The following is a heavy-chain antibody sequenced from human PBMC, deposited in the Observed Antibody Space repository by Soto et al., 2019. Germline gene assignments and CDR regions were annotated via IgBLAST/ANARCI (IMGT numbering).Heavy chain of an antibody. D-gene: IGHD2-2*01. CDR1: GYNFAAYW. J-gene: IGHJ4*02. CDR2: IYPGDSYT. V-gene: IGHV5-51*01. Sequence: PGESLKISCETSGYNFAAYWIGWVRQMPGKGLEWMGIIYPGDSYTKYSPSFQGQVTISVDKSISTAYLKWSSLKASDTSMYYCARLGVGEPAAFWGQGTLVTVSS. CDR3: ARLGVGEPAAF.